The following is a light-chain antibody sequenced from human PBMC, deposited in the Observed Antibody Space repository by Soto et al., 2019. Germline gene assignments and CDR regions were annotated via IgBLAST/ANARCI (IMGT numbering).Light chain of an antibody. CDR3: QQYNNWPWT. CDR2: GAS. CDR1: QSVSSN. V-gene: IGKV3-15*01. Sequence: ENVLTQSPATLSVSPGERATLSCRASQSVSSNLAWYQQKPGQAPRLLIYGASTRATGIPARFSGSGSGTEFTLTISSLQSEDFAVYYCQQYNNWPWTFGQGTKVDIK. J-gene: IGKJ1*01.